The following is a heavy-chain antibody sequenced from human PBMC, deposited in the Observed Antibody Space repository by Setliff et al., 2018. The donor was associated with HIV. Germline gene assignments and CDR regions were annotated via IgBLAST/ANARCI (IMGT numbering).Heavy chain of an antibody. D-gene: IGHD4-4*01. CDR2: IKQDGSEK. CDR3: ARVEYVNYILDAFDI. CDR1: GFTFSSYW. J-gene: IGHJ3*02. V-gene: IGHV3-7*01. Sequence: PGESLTISCAVSGFTFSSYWMSWVRQAPGKGLEWVANIKQDGSEKYYVDSVKGRFTISRDNAKNSLYLQMNSLRAEDTAVYYCARVEYVNYILDAFDIWGQGTMVTVSS.